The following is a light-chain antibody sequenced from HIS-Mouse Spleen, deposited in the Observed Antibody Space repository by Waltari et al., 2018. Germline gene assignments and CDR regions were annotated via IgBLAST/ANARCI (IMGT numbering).Light chain of an antibody. CDR2: DAS. CDR3: QQRSNWPPL. V-gene: IGKV3-11*01. Sequence: EIVLTQSPATLSLSPGERATLSCRVSQSVSSYLAWYQQKPGQAPRLLIYDASNRATGIPARFSGSGSGTDFTLTISSLEPEDFAVYYCQQRSNWPPLFGQGTRLEIK. J-gene: IGKJ5*01. CDR1: QSVSSY.